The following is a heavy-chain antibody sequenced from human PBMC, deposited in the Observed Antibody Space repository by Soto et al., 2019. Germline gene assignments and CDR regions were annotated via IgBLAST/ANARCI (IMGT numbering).Heavy chain of an antibody. CDR3: ASGEYCSSTSCQMVDY. J-gene: IGHJ4*02. CDR2: IYSGGST. CDR1: GFTVSSNY. Sequence: EVQLVESGGGLVQPGGSLRLSCAASGFTVSSNYMSWVRQAPGKGLEWVSVIYSGGSTYYADSVKGRFTISRDNSKNTLYLQMNGLRAEDTAVYYCASGEYCSSTSCQMVDYWGQGTLVTVSS. D-gene: IGHD2-2*01. V-gene: IGHV3-66*01.